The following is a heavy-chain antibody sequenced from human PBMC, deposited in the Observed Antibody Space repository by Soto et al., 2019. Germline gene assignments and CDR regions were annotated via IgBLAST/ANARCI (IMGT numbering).Heavy chain of an antibody. CDR2: ISGYNGNT. D-gene: IGHD3-22*01. V-gene: IGHV1-18*01. CDR1: GYTFTSYG. J-gene: IGHJ6*02. CDR3: ASGYDSASAPYYYFGMDV. Sequence: QVQLVQSGAEVKKPGASVKVSCKASGYTFTSYGISWVRQAPGQGLEWMGWISGYNGNTNYAQKHQGRVTMTTDTSTSTAYVELRSLRSDDTAVYYCASGYDSASAPYYYFGMDVWGQGTTVTVSS.